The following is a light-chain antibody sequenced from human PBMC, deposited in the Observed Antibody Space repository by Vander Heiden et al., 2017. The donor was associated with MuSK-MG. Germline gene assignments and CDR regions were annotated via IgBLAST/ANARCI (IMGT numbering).Light chain of an antibody. CDR2: EDN. Sequence: NFMLPHPTSVSESPGLTVTLSCTRSSGSIASNDVQWYQQRPGSSPTTVIYEDNQRPSGVPDRFSGSIDSSYNSASLTISGLKTEDEADYYCQSYDSSNVVFGGGTKLTVL. CDR1: SGSIASND. J-gene: IGLJ2*01. V-gene: IGLV6-57*01. CDR3: QSYDSSNVV.